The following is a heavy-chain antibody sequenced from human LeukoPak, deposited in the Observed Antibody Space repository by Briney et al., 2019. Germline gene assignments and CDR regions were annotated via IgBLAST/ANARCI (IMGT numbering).Heavy chain of an antibody. CDR3: ARDYYDSSGQGWFDP. J-gene: IGHJ5*02. D-gene: IGHD3-22*01. V-gene: IGHV1-2*02. CDR2: INPNSGGT. Sequence: ASVKVSCKASGYTFTSYYMHWVRQAPGQGLEWMGWINPNSGGTNYAQKFQGRVTITADESTSTAYMELSSLRSEDTAVYYCARDYYDSSGQGWFDPWGQGTLVTVSS. CDR1: GYTFTSYY.